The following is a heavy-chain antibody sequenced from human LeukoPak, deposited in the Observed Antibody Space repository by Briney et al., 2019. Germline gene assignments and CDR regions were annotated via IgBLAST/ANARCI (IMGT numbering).Heavy chain of an antibody. Sequence: PGGSLRLSCAASGFTVSNNFMSWVRQAPGQGLEWVSLISGGGGTYYAASVKGRFTISRGNSVNSLYLQMNSLRPEDTAAYYCARVVDSTRAFHVWGQGTLVIVSS. D-gene: IGHD2-21*01. J-gene: IGHJ3*01. CDR2: ISGGGGT. V-gene: IGHV3-66*01. CDR1: GFTVSNNF. CDR3: ARVVDSTRAFHV.